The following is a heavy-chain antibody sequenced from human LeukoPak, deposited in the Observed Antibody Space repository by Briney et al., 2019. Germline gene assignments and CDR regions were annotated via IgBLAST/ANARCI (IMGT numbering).Heavy chain of an antibody. CDR3: AKPPRVGYDSSGYLLN. J-gene: IGHJ4*02. Sequence: GGSLRLSCTSSGFTFSSYWMSWVRQAPGKGLEWVANIKQDGSEKYYVDSVKGRFTISRDNAKNSLYLQMNSLRAEDTAVHYCAKPPRVGYDSSGYLLNWGQGTLVTVSS. CDR2: IKQDGSEK. D-gene: IGHD3-22*01. V-gene: IGHV3-7*01. CDR1: GFTFSSYW.